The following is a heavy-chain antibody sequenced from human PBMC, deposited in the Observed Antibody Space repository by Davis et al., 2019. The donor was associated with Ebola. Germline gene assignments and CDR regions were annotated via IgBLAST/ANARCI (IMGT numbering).Heavy chain of an antibody. Sequence: PSETLSLTCAVYGGSFSGYYWSWVRQAPGKGLEWVGEINRGGIIHYNPSLNSRVSISVDTSKRQISLKRRSVTAADTAMCYCAAGYYGQDPFAFWGQGTRVTVSS. CDR3: AAGYYGQDPFAF. CDR1: GGSFSGYY. J-gene: IGHJ4*02. CDR2: INRGGII. V-gene: IGHV4-34*01. D-gene: IGHD2-15*01.